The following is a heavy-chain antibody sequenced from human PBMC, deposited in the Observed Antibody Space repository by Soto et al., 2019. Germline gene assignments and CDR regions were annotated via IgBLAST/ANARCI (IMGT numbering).Heavy chain of an antibody. CDR2: ISYDGSNK. V-gene: IGHV3-30*18. J-gene: IGHJ4*02. CDR1: GFTFSSYG. D-gene: IGHD2-15*01. Sequence: GGSLRLSCAASGFTFSSYGMHWVRQAPGKGLEWVAVISYDGSNKYYADSVKGRFTISRDNSKNTLYLQMNSLRAEDTAVYYCAKDAGPGDCSGGSCYRTPPDYWGQGTLVTVSS. CDR3: AKDAGPGDCSGGSCYRTPPDY.